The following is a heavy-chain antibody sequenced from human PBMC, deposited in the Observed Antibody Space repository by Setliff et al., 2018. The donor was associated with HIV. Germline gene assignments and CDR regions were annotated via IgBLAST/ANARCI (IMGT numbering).Heavy chain of an antibody. CDR2: IYYSGST. CDR3: ARPVEMANREFDY. V-gene: IGHV4-39*01. CDR1: GGSISDSRYY. Sequence: KTSETLSLTCTVSGGSISDSRYYWGWIRQPPGKGLEWIGNIYYSGSTYYNPSLKSRATISVDTSKNQFSLKLSSVTAADTAVYYCARPVEMANREFDYWGQGTLGTVSS. D-gene: IGHD1-26*01. J-gene: IGHJ4*02.